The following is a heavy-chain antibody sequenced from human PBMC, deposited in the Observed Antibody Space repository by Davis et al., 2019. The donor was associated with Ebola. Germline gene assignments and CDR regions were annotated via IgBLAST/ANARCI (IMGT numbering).Heavy chain of an antibody. J-gene: IGHJ4*02. CDR1: GFTFSSYA. D-gene: IGHD3-22*01. V-gene: IGHV3-23*01. CDR2: ISGSGGST. Sequence: GGSLRLSCAASGFTFSSYAMSWVRQAPGKGLEWVSAISGSGGSTYYADSVKGRFTISRDNSKNTLYLQMNSLRAEDTAVYYCARAAIEYYYDSSGYYSKEYFDYWGQGTLVTVSS. CDR3: ARAAIEYYYDSSGYYSKEYFDY.